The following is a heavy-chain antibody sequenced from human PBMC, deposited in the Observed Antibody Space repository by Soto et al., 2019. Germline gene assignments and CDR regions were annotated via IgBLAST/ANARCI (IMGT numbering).Heavy chain of an antibody. CDR1: GFTFGDYW. Sequence: PGGSLRLSCAASGFTFGDYWMHWVRQPPGKGPEWVSRMTGDGRTTQYADSVKGRFTAPRDNAKSTLYLQMNSLRAEDTAVYYCATAEVDYWGPGTLVTV. CDR2: MTGDGRTT. CDR3: ATAEVDY. V-gene: IGHV3-74*03. J-gene: IGHJ4*02.